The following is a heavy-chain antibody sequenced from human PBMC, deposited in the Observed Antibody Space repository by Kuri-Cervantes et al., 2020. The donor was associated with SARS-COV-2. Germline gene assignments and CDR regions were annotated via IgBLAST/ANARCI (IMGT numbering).Heavy chain of an antibody. CDR1: GYAFNNYG. CDR2: ISPYNGDT. CDR3: ARGEQLGHYYYYYGMDV. J-gene: IGHJ6*02. D-gene: IGHD6-13*01. V-gene: IGHV1-18*01. Sequence: ASVKVSCKASGYAFNNYGINWVRQAPGQGLEWMGWISPYNGDTKHEENVQGRVTMTTDTSTNTAYMDLTSLSLDDTAVYYRARGEQLGHYYYYYGMDVWGQGTTVTVSS.